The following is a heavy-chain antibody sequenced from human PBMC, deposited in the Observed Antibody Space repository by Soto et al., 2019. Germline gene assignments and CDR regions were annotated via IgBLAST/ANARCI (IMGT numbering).Heavy chain of an antibody. Sequence: EVQLVESGGGLVQPGGSLRLSCSASGFTFSSYAMHWVRQAPGKGLEYVSAISSNGGSTYYADSVKGRFTISRDNSKNTLYLQMSSLRAEDTAVYYCVKDDGRADYVRPFGPAFDYWGQGTLVTVSS. CDR3: VKDDGRADYVRPFGPAFDY. D-gene: IGHD3-16*01. V-gene: IGHV3-64D*06. J-gene: IGHJ4*02. CDR1: GFTFSSYA. CDR2: ISSNGGST.